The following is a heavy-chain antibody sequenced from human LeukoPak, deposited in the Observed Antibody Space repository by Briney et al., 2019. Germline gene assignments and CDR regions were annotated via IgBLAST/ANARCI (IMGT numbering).Heavy chain of an antibody. J-gene: IGHJ4*02. Sequence: SVKVSCKASGGTFSSYAISWVRQAPGQGLEWMGRIIPIFGIANYAQKFQGRVTITADKSTSTAYMELSSLRSEDTAVYYCARGYSYESDYWGQGTLVTVSS. V-gene: IGHV1-69*04. CDR3: ARGYSYESDY. CDR1: GGTFSSYA. CDR2: IIPIFGIA. D-gene: IGHD5-18*01.